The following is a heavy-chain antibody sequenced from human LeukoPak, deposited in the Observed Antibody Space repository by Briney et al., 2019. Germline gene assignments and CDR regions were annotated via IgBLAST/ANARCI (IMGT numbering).Heavy chain of an antibody. V-gene: IGHV3-15*07. CDR2: IKGKTDGGTT. CDR1: GFAFSNAW. CDR3: TTIYGGDYHGC. J-gene: IGHJ4*02. D-gene: IGHD2-21*01. Sequence: GGSLRLSCAASGFAFSNAWMNWVRQAPGKGLEWVGRIKGKTDGGTTDYAAPMKGRFTISRDDSKNTLYLQMNSLKTEDTAVYYCTTIYGGDYHGCGGQGTLVTVSS.